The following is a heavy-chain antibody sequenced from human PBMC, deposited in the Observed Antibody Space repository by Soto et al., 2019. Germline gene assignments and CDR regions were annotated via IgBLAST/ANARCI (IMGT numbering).Heavy chain of an antibody. J-gene: IGHJ4*02. V-gene: IGHV1-3*01. D-gene: IGHD6-19*01. Sequence: GASVKVSCKASGYTFTSYAMHWVRQAPGQRLEWMGWINAGNGNTKYSQKFQGRVTITRDTSASTAYMELSSLRSEDTAVYYCARDPVWRGWCDYWGQGTLVTVS. CDR1: GYTFTSYA. CDR2: INAGNGNT. CDR3: ARDPVWRGWCDY.